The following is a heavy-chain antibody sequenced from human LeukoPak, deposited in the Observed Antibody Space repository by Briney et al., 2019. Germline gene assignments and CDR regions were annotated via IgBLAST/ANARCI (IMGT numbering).Heavy chain of an antibody. J-gene: IGHJ5*02. V-gene: IGHV3-48*03. CDR2: ISSSGSTI. CDR3: ARSLPLDP. CDR1: GFTFSSYE. Sequence: GGSLRLSCAASGFTFSSYEMNWVRQAPGKGLEWVSYISSSGSTIYYADSVKGRFTISRDNSKNTLYLQMNNLRAEDTAVYYCARSLPLDPWGQGTLVTVSS.